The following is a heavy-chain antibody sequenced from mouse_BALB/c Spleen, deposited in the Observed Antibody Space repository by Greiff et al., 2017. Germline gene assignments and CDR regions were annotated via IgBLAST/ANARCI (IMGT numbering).Heavy chain of an antibody. V-gene: IGHV7-1*02. CDR3: ARDGGNYRYLDV. J-gene: IGHJ1*01. D-gene: IGHD1-1*02. CDR1: GFTFSDFY. Sequence: EVKVVESGGGLVQPGGSLRLSCATSGFTFSDFYMEWVRQPPGKRLEWIAASRNKANDYTTEYSASVKGRFIVSRDTSQSILYLQMNALRAEDTAIYYCARDGGNYRYLDVWGAGTTVTVSS. CDR2: SRNKANDYTT.